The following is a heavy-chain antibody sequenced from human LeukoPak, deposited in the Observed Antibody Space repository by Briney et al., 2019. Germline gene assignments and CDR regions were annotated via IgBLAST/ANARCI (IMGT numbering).Heavy chain of an antibody. J-gene: IGHJ4*02. CDR2: INAGNGNT. V-gene: IGHV1-3*01. CDR1: GYTFTSYV. CDR3: ARAFRVGITIDY. Sequence: ASVKVSCKASGYTFTSYVMHWVRQAPGQRLEWMGWINAGNGNTKYSQKFQGRVTITRDTSASTAYMELSSLRSEDTAVYYCARAFRVGITIDYWGQGTLVTVSS. D-gene: IGHD3-10*01.